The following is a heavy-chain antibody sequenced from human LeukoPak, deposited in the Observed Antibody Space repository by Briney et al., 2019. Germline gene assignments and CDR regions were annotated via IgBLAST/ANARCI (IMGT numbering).Heavy chain of an antibody. J-gene: IGHJ3*02. Sequence: GGSLRLSCAASGFTFDDYAIHWVRQAPGKGLEGVSGISWNSGSIGYADSVKGRFTISRDNAKNSLYLQMNSLRAEDMALYYCAKDIGSSGNDAFDIWGQGTMVTVSS. CDR2: ISWNSGSI. D-gene: IGHD6-19*01. CDR1: GFTFDDYA. V-gene: IGHV3-9*03. CDR3: AKDIGSSGNDAFDI.